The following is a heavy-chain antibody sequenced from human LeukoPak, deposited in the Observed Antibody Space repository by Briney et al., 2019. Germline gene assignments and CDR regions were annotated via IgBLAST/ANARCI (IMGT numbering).Heavy chain of an antibody. Sequence: GGSLRLSCAASGFTFSNCAMHWVRQAPGKGLEWVAVISLDGSDKYYADSVKGRFTISRDNSKNTLYLQINSLRAEDTAVYYCASPHKDCSSTSCYENYWGQGTLVTVSS. CDR2: ISLDGSDK. CDR1: GFTFSNCA. D-gene: IGHD2-2*01. CDR3: ASPHKDCSSTSCYENY. V-gene: IGHV3-30-3*01. J-gene: IGHJ4*02.